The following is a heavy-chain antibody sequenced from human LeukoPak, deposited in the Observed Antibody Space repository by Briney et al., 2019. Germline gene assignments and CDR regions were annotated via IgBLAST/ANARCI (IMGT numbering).Heavy chain of an antibody. CDR2: ISYDGSNK. Sequence: PGGSLRLSCAASGFTFSSYAMHWVRQAPGKGLEWVAVISYDGSNKYYADSVKGRFTISRDNSKNTLYLQMNSLRAEDTAVYYCARDDDYGDYVGYWGQGTLVTVSS. J-gene: IGHJ4*02. CDR1: GFTFSSYA. D-gene: IGHD4-17*01. CDR3: ARDDDYGDYVGY. V-gene: IGHV3-30*04.